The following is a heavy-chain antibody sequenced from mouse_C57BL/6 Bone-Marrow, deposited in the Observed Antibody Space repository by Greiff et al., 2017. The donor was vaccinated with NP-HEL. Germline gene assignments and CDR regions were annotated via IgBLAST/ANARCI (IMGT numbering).Heavy chain of an antibody. J-gene: IGHJ3*01. CDR3: ARPARFAY. CDR1: GYTFTDYY. CDR2: INPNNGGT. Sequence: VQLQQSGPELVKPGASVKISCKASGYTFTDYYMNWVKQSHGKSLEWIGDINPNNGGTSYNQKFKGKATLTVDKSSSTAYMELRSLTAEDSAVYYCARPARFAYWGQGTLVTVSA. V-gene: IGHV1-26*01.